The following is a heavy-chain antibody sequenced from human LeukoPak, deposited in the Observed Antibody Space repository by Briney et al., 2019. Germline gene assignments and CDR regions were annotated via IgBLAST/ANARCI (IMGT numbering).Heavy chain of an antibody. D-gene: IGHD1-26*01. Sequence: SETLSLTCTVSGGLISRIEYYWGWVRQSPVKGHEWLGHIYHTGTTLYSPHLNNRLTVSVDSSKNQFSLTLNSVTAADTAVYYCASVSVWELATHTGGSFDYWGRGILVTVSS. V-gene: IGHV4-30-4*01. CDR3: ASVSVWELATHTGGSFDY. CDR2: IYHTGTT. CDR1: GGLISRIEYY. J-gene: IGHJ4*02.